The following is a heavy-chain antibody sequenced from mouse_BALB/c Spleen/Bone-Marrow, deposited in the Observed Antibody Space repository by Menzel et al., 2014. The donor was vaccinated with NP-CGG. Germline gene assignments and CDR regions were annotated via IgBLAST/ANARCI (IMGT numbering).Heavy chain of an antibody. CDR3: ARNGYYVYYYAMDY. CDR2: IDPANGNT. Sequence: DVKLQESGAELVKPGASVKLSCTAFGFNIKDTYMHWVKQRPEQGLEWIGRIDPANGNTKYDPKFQGKATITADTSSNTAYLQLSSLTSEDTAVYYCARNGYYVYYYAMDYWGQGTSVTVSS. CDR1: GFNIKDTY. V-gene: IGHV14-3*02. J-gene: IGHJ4*01. D-gene: IGHD2-3*01.